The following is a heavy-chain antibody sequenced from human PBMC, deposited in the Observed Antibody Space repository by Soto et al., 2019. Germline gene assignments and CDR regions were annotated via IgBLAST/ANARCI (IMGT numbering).Heavy chain of an antibody. Sequence: VQLVQSGAEVKQPGSSVKVSCKASGGTFSSYTVTWVRQAPGQGLEWMGGFVPIVGTTDYSQNFQGRLTITADESATTGYMELSSPTSDDTARYYCAIGSTYSGEFEFWGQGTLVTVSS. CDR2: FVPIVGTT. CDR3: AIGSTYSGEFEF. CDR1: GGTFSSYT. V-gene: IGHV1-69*01. D-gene: IGHD1-26*01. J-gene: IGHJ4*02.